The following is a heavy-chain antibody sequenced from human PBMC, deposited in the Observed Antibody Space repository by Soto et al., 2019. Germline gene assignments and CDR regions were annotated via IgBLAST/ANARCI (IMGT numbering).Heavy chain of an antibody. V-gene: IGHV3-23*01. CDR2: MSGSVGST. CDR1: GFTFSSYA. Sequence: EVQLLESGGGLVQPGGSLRLPCVVSGFTFSSYAMSWVRQAPGKGLEWVSAMSGSVGSTYYADSVKGRFTISRDNSKNTLYLQMNSLRGDDTGVYYCAKDGNARLADYWGQGTLVTVSS. D-gene: IGHD3-3*02. CDR3: AKDGNARLADY. J-gene: IGHJ4*02.